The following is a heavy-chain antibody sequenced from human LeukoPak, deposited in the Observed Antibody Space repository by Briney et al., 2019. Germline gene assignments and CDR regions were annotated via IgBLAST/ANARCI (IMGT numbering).Heavy chain of an antibody. CDR3: ARAKVGRWLQPYYFDY. Sequence: KPSETLSLTCTVSGGSISSYYWSWIRQPAGKGLEWIGRIYTSGSTNYNPSLKSRVTISVDTSKNQFSLKLSSVTAADTAVYYCARAKVGRWLQPYYFDYWGQGTLVTVSS. J-gene: IGHJ4*02. CDR1: GGSISSYY. CDR2: IYTSGST. V-gene: IGHV4-4*07. D-gene: IGHD5-24*01.